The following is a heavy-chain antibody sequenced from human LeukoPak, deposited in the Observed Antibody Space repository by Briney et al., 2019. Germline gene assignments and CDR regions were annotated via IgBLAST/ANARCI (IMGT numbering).Heavy chain of an antibody. J-gene: IGHJ4*02. Sequence: ASVKVSCTASGYTFTSYYMHWVRQAPGQGLEWMGIINPSGGSTSYAQKFQGRVTMTRDTSTSTVYMELSSLRSEDTAVYYCARDLTSPTYDSSGYYGETYDYWGQGTLVTVSS. V-gene: IGHV1-46*01. D-gene: IGHD3-22*01. CDR2: INPSGGST. CDR1: GYTFTSYY. CDR3: ARDLTSPTYDSSGYYGETYDY.